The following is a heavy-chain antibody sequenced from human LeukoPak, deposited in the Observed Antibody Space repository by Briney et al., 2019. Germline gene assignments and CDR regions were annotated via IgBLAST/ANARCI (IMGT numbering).Heavy chain of an antibody. Sequence: SETLSLTCAVSGGSISSYYWSWIRQPPGKGLEWIGYIYYSGSTNYNPSLKSRVAISVDTSKNQFSLKLSSVTAADTAVYYCARHSADFDSSGYDYWGQGTLVTVSS. CDR3: ARHSADFDSSGYDY. CDR2: IYYSGST. CDR1: GGSISSYY. J-gene: IGHJ4*02. D-gene: IGHD6-19*01. V-gene: IGHV4-59*08.